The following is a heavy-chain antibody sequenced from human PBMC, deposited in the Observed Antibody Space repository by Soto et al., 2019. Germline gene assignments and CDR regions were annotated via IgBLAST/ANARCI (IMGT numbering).Heavy chain of an antibody. Sequence: GGSLRLSCGVSGGPFSDYAMTWVRQPQGKGLEWVSGISGSGGSTYYATPVKGRFTISRDNSNNTLFLQMSGLRADDAAVYCCATRKWDYTGSAFDIWGQGTMVTVSS. D-gene: IGHD1-26*01. CDR1: GGPFSDYA. V-gene: IGHV3-23*01. CDR2: ISGSGGST. CDR3: ATRKWDYTGSAFDI. J-gene: IGHJ3*02.